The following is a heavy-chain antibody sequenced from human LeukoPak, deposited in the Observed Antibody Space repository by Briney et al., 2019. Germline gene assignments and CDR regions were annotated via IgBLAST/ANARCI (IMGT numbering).Heavy chain of an antibody. CDR2: IYSGGST. CDR3: ARDPQPPRVNSFDY. Sequence: GGSLRLSCAASGFTVSSNYMSWVRQAPGKGLEWVSVIYSGGSTYYAASVKGRFTISRDNSKNTLYLQMNSLRAEDTAVYYCARDPQPPRVNSFDYWGQGTLVTVSS. CDR1: GFTVSSNY. J-gene: IGHJ4*02. V-gene: IGHV3-66*01.